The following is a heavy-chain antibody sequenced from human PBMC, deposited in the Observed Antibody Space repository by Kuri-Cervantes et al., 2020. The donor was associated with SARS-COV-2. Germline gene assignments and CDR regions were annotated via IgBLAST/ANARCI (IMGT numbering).Heavy chain of an antibody. D-gene: IGHD2-15*01. J-gene: IGHJ6*02. CDR3: ARGQVAGYYYGMDV. Sequence: SETLSLTCTVSGGSISSSSYYWGWIRQPPGKGLEWIGSIYYSGSTYYNPSLKSRVTISVDASKNQFSLKLSSVTAADTAVYYCARGQVAGYYYGMDVWGQGTTVTVSS. CDR1: GGSISSSSYY. CDR2: IYYSGST. V-gene: IGHV4-39*07.